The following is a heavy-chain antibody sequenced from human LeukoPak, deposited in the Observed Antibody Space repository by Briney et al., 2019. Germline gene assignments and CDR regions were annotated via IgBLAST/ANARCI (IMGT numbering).Heavy chain of an antibody. V-gene: IGHV3-21*01. CDR2: ISGGSGYI. J-gene: IGHJ4*02. CDR3: GGGPISAAGKDY. CDR1: GFTFSGYS. Sequence: GGSLRLSCAASGFTFSGYSMSWVRQAPGKGLEWVSSISGGSGYIYYADSVKGRFTISRDNAKNSLYLQMNSLRAQETAVYYCGGGPISAAGKDYWGQGTLVTVSS. D-gene: IGHD6-13*01.